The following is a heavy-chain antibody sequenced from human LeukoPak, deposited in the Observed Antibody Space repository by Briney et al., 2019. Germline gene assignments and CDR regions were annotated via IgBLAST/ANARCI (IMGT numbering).Heavy chain of an antibody. Sequence: PSETLSLTCAVYGGSFSGYYWSWIRQPPGKGLEWIGEINHSGGTNCNPSLKSRVTISVDTSKNQFSLKLSSVTAADTAVYYCASGSYHTPVDYWGQGTLVTVSS. CDR2: INHSGGT. J-gene: IGHJ4*02. V-gene: IGHV4-34*01. CDR1: GGSFSGYY. D-gene: IGHD1-26*01. CDR3: ASGSYHTPVDY.